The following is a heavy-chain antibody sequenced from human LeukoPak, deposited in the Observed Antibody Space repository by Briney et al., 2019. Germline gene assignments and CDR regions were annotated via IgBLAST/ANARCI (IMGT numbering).Heavy chain of an antibody. D-gene: IGHD5-18*01. V-gene: IGHV4-39*07. J-gene: IGHJ3*02. CDR2: MYYSGST. CDR1: GGSISSYY. CDR3: ARDGGYSLDAFDI. Sequence: SETLSLTCTVSGGSISSYYWGWIRQPPGKGLEWIGSMYYSGSTYYNPSLKSRVTISINTSKNQFSLKLSSVTAADTAVYYCARDGGYSLDAFDIWGQGTMVTVSS.